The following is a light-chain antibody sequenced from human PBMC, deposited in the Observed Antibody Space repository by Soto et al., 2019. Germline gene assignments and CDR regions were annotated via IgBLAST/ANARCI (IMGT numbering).Light chain of an antibody. V-gene: IGKV1-27*01. CDR2: AAS. CDR3: QKYSSVPV. J-gene: IGKJ3*01. Sequence: DIQMTQSPTSLSASVGDRVTITCWASQDIRKFVAWYQQKPGKAPKLLIYAASTLQSGVPSRFSGSGSGTDFTLTINSLQPEDVATYSCQKYSSVPVFGPGTKVEIK. CDR1: QDIRKF.